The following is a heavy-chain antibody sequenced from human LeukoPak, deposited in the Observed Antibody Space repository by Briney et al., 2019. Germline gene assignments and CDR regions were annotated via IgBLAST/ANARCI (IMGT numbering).Heavy chain of an antibody. CDR2: ISSSGSTI. CDR3: AKDLRVAVARDKYYYYYYMDV. CDR1: GFTFSSYE. D-gene: IGHD6-19*01. V-gene: IGHV3-48*03. Sequence: PGGSLRLSCAASGFTFSSYEMNWVRQAPGKGLEWVSYISSSGSTIYYADSVKGRFTISRDNSKNTLYLQMNSLRAEDTAVYYCAKDLRVAVARDKYYYYYYMDVWGKGTTVTVSS. J-gene: IGHJ6*03.